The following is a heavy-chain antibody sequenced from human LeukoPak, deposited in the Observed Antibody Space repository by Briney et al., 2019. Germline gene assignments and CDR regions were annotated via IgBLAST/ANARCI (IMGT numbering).Heavy chain of an antibody. CDR1: GGSFSGYY. V-gene: IGHV4-34*01. D-gene: IGHD2-15*01. CDR2: INHSGST. CDR3: ARSRMVVAATRHFDY. J-gene: IGHJ4*02. Sequence: SETLSLTCAVYGGSFSGYYWSWIRQPPGKGLEWIGEINHSGSTNYNPSLKSRVTISVDTSKNQSSLKLSSVSAADTAVYYCARSRMVVAATRHFDYWGQGTLVTVSS.